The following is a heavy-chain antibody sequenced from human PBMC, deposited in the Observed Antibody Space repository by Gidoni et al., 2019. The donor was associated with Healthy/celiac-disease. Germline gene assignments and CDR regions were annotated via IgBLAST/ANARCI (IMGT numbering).Heavy chain of an antibody. D-gene: IGHD6-13*01. Sequence: QVQLQQWGAGLLKPSETLSLTCAVYGGSFSGSYWSWIRQPPGKGLEWIGEINHSGSTNYNPSLKSRVTISVDTSKNQFSLKLSSVTAADTAVYYCASEARAAAADTHDPWGQGTLVTVSS. J-gene: IGHJ5*02. V-gene: IGHV4-34*01. CDR3: ASEARAAAADTHDP. CDR2: INHSGST. CDR1: GGSFSGSY.